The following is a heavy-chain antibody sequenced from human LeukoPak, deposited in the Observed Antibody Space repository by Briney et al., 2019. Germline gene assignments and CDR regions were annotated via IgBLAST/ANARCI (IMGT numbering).Heavy chain of an antibody. CDR1: GFTFSSYS. CDR3: ARFQGAHY. D-gene: IGHD4/OR15-4a*01. CDR2: ISSSSSYI. V-gene: IGHV3-21*01. Sequence: GGSLRLSCAASGFTFSSYSMDWVRQAPGMGLGWVSSISSSSSYIHYADSVKGRFTISRDNTKNSLYLQMNSLRAEDTAVYYCARFQGAHYWGQGTLVTVSS. J-gene: IGHJ4*02.